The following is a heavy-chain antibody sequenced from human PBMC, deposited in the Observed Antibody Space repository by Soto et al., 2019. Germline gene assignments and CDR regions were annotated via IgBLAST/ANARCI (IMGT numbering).Heavy chain of an antibody. Sequence: GGSLRLSCAASGFTFSSYAMHWVRQAPGKGLEWVAVISYDGSNKYYADSVKGRFTISRDNSKNTLYLQMNSLRAEDTAVYYCARDHGHEIVATILPYYGMDVWGQGTTVTVSS. J-gene: IGHJ6*02. V-gene: IGHV3-30-3*01. D-gene: IGHD5-12*01. CDR3: ARDHGHEIVATILPYYGMDV. CDR1: GFTFSSYA. CDR2: ISYDGSNK.